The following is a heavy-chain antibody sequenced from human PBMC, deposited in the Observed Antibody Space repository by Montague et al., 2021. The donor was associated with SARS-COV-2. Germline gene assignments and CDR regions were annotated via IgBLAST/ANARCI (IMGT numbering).Heavy chain of an antibody. CDR1: GSTFSSYA. CDR2: ISYDGSNK. D-gene: IGHD2-2*01. Sequence: SLRLSCAASGSTFSSYAMHWVRQAPGKGLEWVAVISYDGSNKYYADSVKGRFTISRDNSKNTLYLQMNSLRAEDTAVYYCARDPRIVVVPAAFSFDPWGQGTLVTVSS. J-gene: IGHJ5*02. V-gene: IGHV3-30-3*01. CDR3: ARDPRIVVVPAAFSFDP.